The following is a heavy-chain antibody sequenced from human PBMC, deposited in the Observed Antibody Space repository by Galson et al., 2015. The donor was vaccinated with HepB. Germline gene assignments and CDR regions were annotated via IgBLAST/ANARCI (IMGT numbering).Heavy chain of an antibody. CDR2: IYSGGST. CDR3: ARVDIAVAGTGAFDI. J-gene: IGHJ3*02. CDR1: GFTFSSYW. D-gene: IGHD6-19*01. V-gene: IGHV3-53*04. Sequence: SLRLSCAASGFTFSSYWMHWVRQAPGKGLEWVSVIYSGGSTYYADSVKGRFTISRHNSKNTLYLQMNSLRAEDTAVYYCARVDIAVAGTGAFDIWGQGTMVTVSS.